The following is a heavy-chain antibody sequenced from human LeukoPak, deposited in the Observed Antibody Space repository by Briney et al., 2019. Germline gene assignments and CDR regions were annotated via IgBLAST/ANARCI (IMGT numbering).Heavy chain of an antibody. V-gene: IGHV3-23*01. CDR2: ISGNGGHI. Sequence: PGGSLRLSCAASGFSFSIYAMIWVRQAPGKGLEWVSVISGNGGHIHYADSVKGRFTISRDDSKNMVYLHMSSLRADDTAVYYCEKDCAYVNTSGMPCYWGKGTLVPVSS. D-gene: IGHD3-16*01. CDR1: GFSFSIYA. J-gene: IGHJ4*02. CDR3: EKDCAYVNTSGMPCY.